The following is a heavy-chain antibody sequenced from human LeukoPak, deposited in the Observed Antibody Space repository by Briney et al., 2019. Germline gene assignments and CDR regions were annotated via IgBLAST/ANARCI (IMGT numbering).Heavy chain of an antibody. D-gene: IGHD3-9*01. Sequence: PGGSLRLSCAASVFTVSSNYMSWVRQAPGKGLEGVSVIYNGGSTYYADSVKGRFTISRDHSKNTPYLQMNSLRGGDTAGYYCARGFDDILTGFMSAFDIWGQGTMVTVSS. CDR2: IYNGGST. CDR1: VFTVSSNY. J-gene: IGHJ3*02. V-gene: IGHV3-53*01. CDR3: ARGFDDILTGFMSAFDI.